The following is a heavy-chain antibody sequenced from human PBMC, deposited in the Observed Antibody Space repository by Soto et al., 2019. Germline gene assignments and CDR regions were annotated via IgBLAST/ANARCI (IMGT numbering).Heavy chain of an antibody. J-gene: IGHJ5*02. CDR3: ASDFMVRGVIIGWFDP. CDR2: IIPIFGTA. V-gene: IGHV1-69*01. D-gene: IGHD3-10*01. CDR1: GGTFSSYA. Sequence: VQLVQSGAEVKKPGSSVKVSCKASGGTFSSYAISWVRQAPGQGLEWMGGIIPIFGTANYAQKFQGRVTITADESTSTAYMELSSLRSEDTAVYYCASDFMVRGVIIGWFDPWGQGTLVTVSS.